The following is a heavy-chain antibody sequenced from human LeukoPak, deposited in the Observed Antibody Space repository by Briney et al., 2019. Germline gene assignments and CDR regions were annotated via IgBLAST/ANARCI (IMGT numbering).Heavy chain of an antibody. D-gene: IGHD3-10*01. J-gene: IGHJ4*02. Sequence: GGSLRLSCAASGFTFSSYEMHWVRQAPGKGLEWVAYISSSGSTIYYADSVKGRFTNSRDNAKNSLYLQMNSLRADDTDVYNCPSLLWFGELLGWGQGTLVTVSS. CDR3: PSLLWFGELLG. CDR2: ISSSGSTI. CDR1: GFTFSSYE. V-gene: IGHV3-48*03.